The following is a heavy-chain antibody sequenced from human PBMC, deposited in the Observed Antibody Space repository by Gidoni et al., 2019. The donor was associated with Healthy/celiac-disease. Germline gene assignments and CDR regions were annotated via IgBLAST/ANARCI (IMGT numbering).Heavy chain of an antibody. CDR3: ARETGPAGAPDYYGSGSFDY. CDR1: GFTFSSYA. CDR2: ISYDGSNK. Sequence: QVQLVESGGGVVQPGRSLRLSCAASGFTFSSYAMHWVRQAPGQGLEWVSVISYDGSNKYYADSVKGRFTISRDNSKNTLYLQMNSLRAEDTAVYYCARETGPAGAPDYYGSGSFDYWGQGTLVTVSS. V-gene: IGHV3-30*04. J-gene: IGHJ4*02. D-gene: IGHD3-10*01.